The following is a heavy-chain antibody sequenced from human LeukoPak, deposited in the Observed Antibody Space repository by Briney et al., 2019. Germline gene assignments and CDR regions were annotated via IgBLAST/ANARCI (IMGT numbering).Heavy chain of an antibody. V-gene: IGHV1-69*01. Sequence: SVKVSCKASGGTFSSYVMSWVRQAPGQGLEWMGGIIPIFGTTNYAQKFQGRVTITADESTSTAYMELSSLRSEDTAVYYCAREGYYYDSSGYYNGSFDISGRGTMVTVSS. CDR2: IIPIFGTT. CDR1: GGTFSSYV. D-gene: IGHD3-22*01. J-gene: IGHJ3*02. CDR3: AREGYYYDSSGYYNGSFDI.